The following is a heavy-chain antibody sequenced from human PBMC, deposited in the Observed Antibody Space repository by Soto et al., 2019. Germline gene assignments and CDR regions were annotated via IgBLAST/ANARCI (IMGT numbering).Heavy chain of an antibody. CDR3: AREAVWFGELFGWFDP. D-gene: IGHD3-10*01. CDR2: IYYSGST. CDR1: GGSISSYY. V-gene: IGHV4-59*01. J-gene: IGHJ5*02. Sequence: SETLSLTCTVSGGSISSYYWSWIRQPPGKGLEWIGYIYYSGSTNYNPSLKSRVTISVDTSKNQFSLKLSSVTAADTAVYYCAREAVWFGELFGWFDPWGQGTLVTVSS.